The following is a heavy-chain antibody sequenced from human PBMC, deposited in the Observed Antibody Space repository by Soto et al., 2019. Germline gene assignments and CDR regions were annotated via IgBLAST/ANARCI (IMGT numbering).Heavy chain of an antibody. Sequence: GGSLRLSCAASGFTFSSYSMNWVRQAPGKGLEWVSYISSSSSTIYYADSVKGRFTISRDNAKNSLYLQMSSLRAEDTAVYYCAIIGVLRVLEWLSDSGDAFDIWGQGTMVTVSS. CDR1: GFTFSSYS. J-gene: IGHJ3*02. D-gene: IGHD3-3*01. CDR2: ISSSSSTI. V-gene: IGHV3-48*01. CDR3: AIIGVLRVLEWLSDSGDAFDI.